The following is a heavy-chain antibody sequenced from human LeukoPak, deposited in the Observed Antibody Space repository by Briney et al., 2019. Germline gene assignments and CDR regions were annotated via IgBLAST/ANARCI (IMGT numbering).Heavy chain of an antibody. V-gene: IGHV3-48*03. CDR3: ARVTTPGHCSGGTCSGYFDY. CDR1: GFTFSSYE. D-gene: IGHD2-15*01. Sequence: PGGSLRLSCASSGFTFSSYEMNWVRQAPGKGLEWVSYISSSGSTIHYADSVKGRFTISRDNAKNSLYLQMNSLRAEDTTVYYCARVTTPGHCSGGTCSGYFDYWGQGTLVTVSS. CDR2: ISSSGSTI. J-gene: IGHJ4*02.